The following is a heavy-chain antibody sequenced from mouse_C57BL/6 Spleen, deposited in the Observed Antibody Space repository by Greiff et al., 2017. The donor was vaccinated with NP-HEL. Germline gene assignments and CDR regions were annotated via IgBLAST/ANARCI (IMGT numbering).Heavy chain of an antibody. D-gene: IGHD1-1*01. V-gene: IGHV1-69*01. J-gene: IGHJ4*01. CDR2: IDPSDSYT. CDR1: GYTFTSYW. CDR3: ARYYYGSSHYAMDY. Sequence: QVQLQQSGAELVMPGASVKLSCKASGYTFTSYWMHWVKQRPGQGLEWIGEIDPSDSYTNYNQKFKGKSTLTVDKSSSTAYMQLSSLTSEDSAVYYCARYYYGSSHYAMDYWGQGTSVTVSS.